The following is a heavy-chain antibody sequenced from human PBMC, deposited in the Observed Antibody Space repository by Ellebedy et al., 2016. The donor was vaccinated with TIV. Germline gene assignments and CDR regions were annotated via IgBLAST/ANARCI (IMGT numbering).Heavy chain of an antibody. J-gene: IGHJ4*02. CDR2: ISASADDT. CDR1: GFTFSNYA. CDR3: AKDVLVGTNPPSLDY. V-gene: IGHV3-23*01. D-gene: IGHD5-12*01. Sequence: PGGSLRLSCAASGFTFSNYAMSRVRQAPGKGLEWVSTISASADDTFYADSLKGRFTISRDNSKNTLYLQMNSLRAEDTAVYYCAKDVLVGTNPPSLDYWGQGTLVTVSS.